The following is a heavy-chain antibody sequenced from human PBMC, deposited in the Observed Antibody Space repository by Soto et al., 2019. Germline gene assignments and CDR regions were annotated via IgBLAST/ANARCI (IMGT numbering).Heavy chain of an antibody. CDR3: ADSWLPTSY. D-gene: IGHD3-10*01. CDR2: ISPDGRTT. V-gene: IGHV3-74*01. CDR1: VSSCSHYW. Sequence: GSLRLSGAAPVSSCSHYWMHWVRQAPGKGLVWVSRISPDGRTTTYADSVKGRFTISRDNAKSTLYLQMNSLTVEDGAVYYCADSWLPTSYWGPGTLVTVSS. J-gene: IGHJ4*02.